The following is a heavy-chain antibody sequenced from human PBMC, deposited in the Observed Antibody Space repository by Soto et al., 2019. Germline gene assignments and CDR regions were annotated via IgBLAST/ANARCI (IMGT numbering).Heavy chain of an antibody. Sequence: SETLSLTCTVSGGSISSYYWSWIRQPPGKGLEWIGYIYYSGSTNYNPSLESRVTISVDTSKNQFSLKLSSVTAADTAVYYCARVGSGYYDSSGYYFDYWGQGTLVTVSS. CDR3: ARVGSGYYDSSGYYFDY. J-gene: IGHJ4*02. CDR2: IYYSGST. V-gene: IGHV4-59*01. D-gene: IGHD3-22*01. CDR1: GGSISSYY.